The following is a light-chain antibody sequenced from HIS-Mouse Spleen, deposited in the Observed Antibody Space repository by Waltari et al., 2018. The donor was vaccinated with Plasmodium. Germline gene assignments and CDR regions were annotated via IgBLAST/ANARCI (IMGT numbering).Light chain of an antibody. CDR1: SSAVGGYNY. CDR3: SSYTSSSTYV. V-gene: IGLV2-14*01. CDR2: EVS. Sequence: QSALTQPASVSGSPGQSIPISCTGTSSAVGGYNYVSWYQQHPGKAPKLMIYEVSNQPSGVSNRFSGSKSGNTASLTISGLQAEDEADYYCSSYTSSSTYVFGTGTKVTVL. J-gene: IGLJ1*01.